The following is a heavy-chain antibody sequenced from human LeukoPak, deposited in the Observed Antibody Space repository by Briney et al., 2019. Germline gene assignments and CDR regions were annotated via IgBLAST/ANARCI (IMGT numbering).Heavy chain of an antibody. J-gene: IGHJ5*02. V-gene: IGHV3-23*01. CDR2: IGSSGGTT. D-gene: IGHD3-3*01. Sequence: GGSLRLSCGASGFTLSSCAMSWVRQAPGQGLEWVSAIGSSGGTTYYADSVKGRFTISRDDSKNTLNLQMNSLRVEDTAVYYCAALSYDFWSGINWFDPWGQGTLVTASP. CDR1: GFTLSSCA. CDR3: AALSYDFWSGINWFDP.